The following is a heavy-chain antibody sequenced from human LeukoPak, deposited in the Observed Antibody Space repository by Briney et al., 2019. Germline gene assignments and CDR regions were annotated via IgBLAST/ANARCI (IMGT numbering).Heavy chain of an antibody. J-gene: IGHJ5*02. Sequence: GESLKISCTGSGYTFSNYWIGWVRQMPGKGLEWMGIIYPGDSDATYSPSFRGQVTFSVDESRTTVYLEWTSLKASDTAMYFCARESETSRRFYAPWGQGTLLSVSS. D-gene: IGHD2-2*01. V-gene: IGHV5-51*01. CDR2: IYPGDSDA. CDR3: ARESETSRRFYAP. CDR1: GYTFSNYW.